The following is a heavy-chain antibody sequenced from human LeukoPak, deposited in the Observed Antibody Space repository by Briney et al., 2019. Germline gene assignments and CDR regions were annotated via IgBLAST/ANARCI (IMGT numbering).Heavy chain of an antibody. CDR1: GYTFTSYG. CDR2: ISAYNGNT. J-gene: IGHJ6*02. Sequence: ASVKVSCKASGYTFTSYGISWVRQAPGQGLEWMGWISAYNGNTNYAQKLQGRVTMTTDTSTSTAYMELRSLRSDDAAVYYCARGYAQWELLVDYSGMDVWGQGTTVTVSS. D-gene: IGHD1-26*01. CDR3: ARGYAQWELLVDYSGMDV. V-gene: IGHV1-18*01.